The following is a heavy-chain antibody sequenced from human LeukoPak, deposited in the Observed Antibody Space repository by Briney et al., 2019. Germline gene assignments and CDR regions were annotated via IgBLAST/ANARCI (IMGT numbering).Heavy chain of an antibody. CDR2: IYYSGST. D-gene: IGHD5-24*01. Sequence: PSETLSLTCTVSGGSISSSSYYWGWIRQPPGKGLEWIGSIYYSGSTYYNPSLKSRVTISVDTSKNQFSLKLSSVTAADTAVYYCARVIDGYNSRYFDYWGQGTLVTVSS. V-gene: IGHV4-39*07. CDR1: GGSISSSSYY. CDR3: ARVIDGYNSRYFDY. J-gene: IGHJ4*02.